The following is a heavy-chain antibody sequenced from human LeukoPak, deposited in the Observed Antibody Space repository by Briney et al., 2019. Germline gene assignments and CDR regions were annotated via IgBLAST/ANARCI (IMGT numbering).Heavy chain of an antibody. CDR3: ARDRDGYSYGFDY. CDR2: INSDGSST. V-gene: IGHV3-74*01. J-gene: IGHJ4*02. CDR1: GFTFSSYW. D-gene: IGHD5-18*01. Sequence: GGSLRLSCAASGFTFSSYWMHWVRQAPGKGLVWFSRINSDGSSTSYADSVKGRFTISRDNAKNTLYLQMNSLRAEDTAVYYCARDRDGYSYGFDYWGQGTLVTVSS.